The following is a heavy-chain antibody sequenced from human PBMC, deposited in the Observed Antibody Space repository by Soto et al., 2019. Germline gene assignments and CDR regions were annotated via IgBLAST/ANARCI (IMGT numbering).Heavy chain of an antibody. CDR1: GGTFSSYA. CDR3: ARVPRKVVPAAPMGHDAYDI. V-gene: IGHV1-69*13. CDR2: IIPIFGTA. J-gene: IGHJ3*02. Sequence: SVKVSCKASGGTFSSYAISWVRQAPGQGLEWMGGIIPIFGTANYAQKFQGRVTITADESTSTAYMELSSLRSEDTAAYYCARVPRKVVPAAPMGHDAYDIWGQGTMVTVSS. D-gene: IGHD2-2*01.